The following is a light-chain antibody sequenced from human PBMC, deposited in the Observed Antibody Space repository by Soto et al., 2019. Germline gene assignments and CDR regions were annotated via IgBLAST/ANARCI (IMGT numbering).Light chain of an antibody. J-gene: IGKJ1*01. CDR2: RAS. Sequence: EIVMTQSPATLSVSPGERATLSCTASHYIYSNVAWFQQRPGQAPRLLIYRASTRATGTPARFSGSGSGTEFTLTITSLQSEDFALYYCQQYHYLWTVGQGTEVEIK. CDR1: HYIYSN. CDR3: QQYHYLWT. V-gene: IGKV3-15*01.